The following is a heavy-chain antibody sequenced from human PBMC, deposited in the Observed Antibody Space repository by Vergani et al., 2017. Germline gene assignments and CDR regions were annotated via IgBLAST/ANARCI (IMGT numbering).Heavy chain of an antibody. CDR2: IKQDGSEK. Sequence: EVQLVESGGGLVQPGGSLRLSCAASGFTFSSYWMSWVRQAPGKGLEWVANIKQDGSEKYYVDSVKGRFTISRDNAKNSLYLQMNSLRAEDTAVYYCARDRYSSSWSHIYYYYYVMDVWGQGTTVTVSS. V-gene: IGHV3-7*01. CDR1: GFTFSSYW. CDR3: ARDRYSSSWSHIYYYYYVMDV. J-gene: IGHJ6*02. D-gene: IGHD6-13*01.